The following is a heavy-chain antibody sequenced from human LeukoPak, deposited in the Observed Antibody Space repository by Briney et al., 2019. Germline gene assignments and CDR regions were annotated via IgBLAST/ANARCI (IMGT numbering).Heavy chain of an antibody. D-gene: IGHD2-15*01. V-gene: IGHV4-4*02. CDR3: ARVRWVVASYGMDV. CDR1: DFTLSSHG. CDR2: IYHSGST. J-gene: IGHJ6*02. Sequence: GSLRLSCVVSDFTLSSHGMHWVRQPPGKGLEWIGEIYHSGSTNYNPSLKSRVTISVDKSKNQFSLKLSSVTAADTAVYYCARVRWVVASYGMDVWGQGTTVTVSS.